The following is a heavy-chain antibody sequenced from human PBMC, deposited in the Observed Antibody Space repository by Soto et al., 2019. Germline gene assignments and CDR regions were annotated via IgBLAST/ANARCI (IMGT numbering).Heavy chain of an antibody. V-gene: IGHV5-10-1*01. CDR3: AGTVVVGATGYFYYGMTV. CDR1: GYSFAGYW. D-gene: IGHD2-15*01. Sequence: GESLKISCKGSGYSFAGYWITWVRQKPGKGLEWMGRIDPSDSYTDYNPSFQGHVTISADKSSVTAYLQWSSLKASDSALYYCAGTVVVGATGYFYYGMTVWGQGTTVTV. J-gene: IGHJ6*01. CDR2: IDPSDSYT.